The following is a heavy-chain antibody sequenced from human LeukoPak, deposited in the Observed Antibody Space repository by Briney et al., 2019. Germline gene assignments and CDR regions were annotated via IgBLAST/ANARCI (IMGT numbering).Heavy chain of an antibody. D-gene: IGHD3-3*01. CDR1: GFTFDDHG. CDR2: ITWNGGTT. V-gene: IGHV3-20*04. CDR3: ARGSEWSSGVSDY. J-gene: IGHJ4*02. Sequence: PGGSLRLSCAASGFTFDDHGMNWVRQAPGKGLEWVSGITWNGGTTGYADSVRGRFTISRDNAKNSLYLQMNSLRAEDTAVYYCARGSEWSSGVSDYWGQGTLVTVSS.